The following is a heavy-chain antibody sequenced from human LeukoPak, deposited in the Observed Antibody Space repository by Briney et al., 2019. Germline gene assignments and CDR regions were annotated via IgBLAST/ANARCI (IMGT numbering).Heavy chain of an antibody. Sequence: AETLSLTCAVYGGSFSGYYWSWIRQPPGKRLEWIGEINHSGSTNYNPSLKSRVTISVDTSKNQFSLKLSSVTAADTAVYYCARGRDYYDSSGFTLDYWGQGTLVTASS. CDR2: INHSGST. CDR3: ARGRDYYDSSGFTLDY. D-gene: IGHD3-22*01. V-gene: IGHV4-34*01. CDR1: GGSFSGYY. J-gene: IGHJ4*02.